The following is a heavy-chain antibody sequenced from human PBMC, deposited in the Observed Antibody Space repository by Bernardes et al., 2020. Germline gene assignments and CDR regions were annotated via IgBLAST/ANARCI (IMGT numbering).Heavy chain of an antibody. V-gene: IGHV4-39*01. Sequence: SATLTLTCTVSGGSISSSSYYWGWIRQPTGKGLEWIGSIYYSGSTYYNPSLKSRVTISVDTSKNQFSLKLSSVTAADTAVYYCARTITTVTDFDYWGQGTLVTVSS. J-gene: IGHJ4*02. CDR1: GGSISSSSYY. CDR2: IYYSGST. D-gene: IGHD4-17*01. CDR3: ARTITTVTDFDY.